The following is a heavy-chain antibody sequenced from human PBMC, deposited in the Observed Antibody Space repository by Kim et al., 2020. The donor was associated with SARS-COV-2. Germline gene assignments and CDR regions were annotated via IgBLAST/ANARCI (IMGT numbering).Heavy chain of an antibody. CDR1: GGSISSSNW. J-gene: IGHJ6*02. Sequence: SETLSLTCVVSGGSISSSNWWTWVRQAPGKGLEWIGQVHYNGTADYNPSLTRRVIILVDKSSNQFSLTFTSVTAADTATYYCAKFRRQLVPPRRFYGLDVWGQGTTVTVSS. D-gene: IGHD6-13*01. CDR2: VHYNGTA. CDR3: AKFRRQLVPPRRFYGLDV. V-gene: IGHV4-4*02.